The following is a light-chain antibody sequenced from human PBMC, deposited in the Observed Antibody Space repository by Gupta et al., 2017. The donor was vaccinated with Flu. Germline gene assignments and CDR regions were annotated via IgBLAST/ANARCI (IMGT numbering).Light chain of an antibody. J-gene: IGLJ2*01. Sequence: QSALTQPASVSGSPGQSITVSCTGSSSDVGGYPYVSWHQQHPGKVPKLIIYGVTNRPSGISARFSGSKSGNTASLTISGLQAEDEADYYCSSYTTSNTLVFGGGTKVTVL. CDR2: GVT. V-gene: IGLV2-14*03. CDR3: SSYTTSNTLV. CDR1: SSDVGGYPY.